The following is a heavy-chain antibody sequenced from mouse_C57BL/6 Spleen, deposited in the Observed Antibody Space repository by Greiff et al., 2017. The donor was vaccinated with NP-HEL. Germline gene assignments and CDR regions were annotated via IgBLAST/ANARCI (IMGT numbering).Heavy chain of an antibody. J-gene: IGHJ3*01. CDR1: GFTFSDYG. Sequence: EVMLVESGGGLVKPGGSLKLSCAASGFTFSDYGMHWVRQAPEKGLEWVAYISSGSSTIYYADTVKGRFTISRDNAKNTLFLQMTSLRSEDTAMYYCARRDAGNWFAYWGQGTLVTVSA. V-gene: IGHV5-17*01. CDR3: ARRDAGNWFAY. CDR2: ISSGSSTI. D-gene: IGHD3-3*01.